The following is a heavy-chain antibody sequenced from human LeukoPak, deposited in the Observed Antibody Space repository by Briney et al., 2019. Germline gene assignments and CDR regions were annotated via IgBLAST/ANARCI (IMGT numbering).Heavy chain of an antibody. CDR2: IYYSGST. CDR1: GGSISSYY. Sequence: PSETLSLTCTVSGGSISSYYWNWIRQPPGKGLEWIGNIYYSGSTNYNPSLKSRVTISVDTSKNQLSLKLTSVTAADTAVYYCARDSPISSGISGFWGQGTLITVSS. J-gene: IGHJ1*01. D-gene: IGHD6-6*01. V-gene: IGHV4-59*01. CDR3: ARDSPISSGISGF.